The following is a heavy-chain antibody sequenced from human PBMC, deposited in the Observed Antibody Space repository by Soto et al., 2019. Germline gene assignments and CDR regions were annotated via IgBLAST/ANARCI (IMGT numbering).Heavy chain of an antibody. V-gene: IGHV4-59*01. D-gene: IGHD6-13*01. Sequence: SETLSLTYNVSGGSISSYYCSWIRQPPGKGLEWIGYIYYSGSTNYNPSLKSRVTISVDTSKNQFSLKLSSVTAADTAVYYCARVSGSGWYYPNYYFDYWGQGTLGTV. CDR1: GGSISSYY. CDR2: IYYSGST. CDR3: ARVSGSGWYYPNYYFDY. J-gene: IGHJ4*02.